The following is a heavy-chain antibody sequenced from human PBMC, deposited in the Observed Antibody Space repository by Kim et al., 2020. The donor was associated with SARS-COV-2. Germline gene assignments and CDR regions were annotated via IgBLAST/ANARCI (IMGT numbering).Heavy chain of an antibody. CDR1: GGSISSSSYY. CDR2: IYYSGST. CDR3: ARFRTFGGVIANGYYFDY. V-gene: IGHV4-39*01. J-gene: IGHJ4*02. Sequence: SETLSLTCTVSGGSISSSSYYWGWIRQPPGKGLEWIGSIYYSGSTYYNPSLKSRVTISVDTSKNQFSLKLSSVTAADTAVYYCARFRTFGGVIANGYYFDYWGQGTLVTVSS. D-gene: IGHD3-16*02.